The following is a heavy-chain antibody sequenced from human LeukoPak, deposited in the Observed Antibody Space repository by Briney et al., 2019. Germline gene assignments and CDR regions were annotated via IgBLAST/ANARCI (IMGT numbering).Heavy chain of an antibody. CDR2: ISPNSGDT. CDR1: GHTFTGHY. V-gene: IGHV1-2*02. CDR3: ASATVTTFDY. J-gene: IGHJ4*02. D-gene: IGHD4-17*01. Sequence: ASVKVSCKASGHTFTGHYMHWVRQAPGQGLEWMGWISPNSGDTNYAQKFQGRVTMTRDTSISTAYMELSRLRSDDTAVYYCASATVTTFDYWGQGTLVTVSS.